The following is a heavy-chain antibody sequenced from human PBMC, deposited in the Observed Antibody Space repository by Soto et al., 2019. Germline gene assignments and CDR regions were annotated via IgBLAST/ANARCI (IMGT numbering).Heavy chain of an antibody. J-gene: IGHJ2*01. CDR3: ARFTGPRCGSSWYFDL. CDR2: IDPSDSYT. D-gene: IGHD6-13*01. CDR1: GYSFTSYW. V-gene: IGHV5-10-1*01. Sequence: GESLKISCKGSGYSFTSYWIGWVRQMPGKGLEWMGKIDPSDSYTKYSPSFEGHVSISADKSLSTAYLQWSGLKASDTAMYYCARFTGPRCGSSWYFDLWGRGPLVTVSS.